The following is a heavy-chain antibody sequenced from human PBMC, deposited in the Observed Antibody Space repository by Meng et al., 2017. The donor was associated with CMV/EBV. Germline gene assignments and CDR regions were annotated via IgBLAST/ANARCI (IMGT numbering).Heavy chain of an antibody. Sequence: SCASSGFTVSSYAMSWVRQAPGKGLEWVSAISGSGGSTYYADSVKGRFTISRDNSKNTLYLQMNSLRAEDTAVYYCAKWSSSGWLDYWGQGTLVTVSS. D-gene: IGHD6-19*01. CDR2: ISGSGGST. V-gene: IGHV3-23*01. J-gene: IGHJ4*02. CDR3: AKWSSSGWLDY. CDR1: GFTVSSYA.